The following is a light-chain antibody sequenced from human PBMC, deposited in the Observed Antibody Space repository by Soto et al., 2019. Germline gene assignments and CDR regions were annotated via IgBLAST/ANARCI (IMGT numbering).Light chain of an antibody. V-gene: IGKV1-39*01. J-gene: IGKJ5*01. CDR2: AAS. CDR1: QSISSY. CDR3: QQSYSTLIT. Sequence: DIQMTQSPSSLSASVGDRVTITCRASQSISSYLNWYQQKPGKAPNLLIYAASSLQSGVPSSFSGSGSGTDFTLTISSLQPEDFATYYCQQSYSTLITFGQGTRLEIK.